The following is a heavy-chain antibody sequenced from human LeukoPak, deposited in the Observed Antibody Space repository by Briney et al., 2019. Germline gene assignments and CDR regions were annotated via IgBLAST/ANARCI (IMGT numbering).Heavy chain of an antibody. Sequence: GGSLRLSCAASGFTFSLYTMNWVRQAPGKGLERVSSISSSSTYIYYADSVKGRFTISRDDAKNSLFLQMNSLRAEDTAVYYCTKEGDIVVVPSPTLDPWGQGTLVTVSS. V-gene: IGHV3-21*01. D-gene: IGHD2-2*01. J-gene: IGHJ5*02. CDR2: ISSSSTYI. CDR3: TKEGDIVVVPSPTLDP. CDR1: GFTFSLYT.